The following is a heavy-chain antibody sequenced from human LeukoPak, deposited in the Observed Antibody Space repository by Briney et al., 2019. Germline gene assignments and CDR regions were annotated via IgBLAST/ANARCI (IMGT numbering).Heavy chain of an antibody. CDR1: GGSISSSSYY. J-gene: IGHJ2*01. D-gene: IGHD1-1*01. CDR3: ARDRTAANWYFDL. V-gene: IGHV4-39*07. Sequence: PSETLSLTCSVSGGSISSSSYYWGWIRLPPGKGLEWIGSIYYSGSTDYSPSLKSRVAISIDTSKNQFSLRLSSVTAADTAVYYCARDRTAANWYFDLWGPGTLVTVSS. CDR2: IYYSGST.